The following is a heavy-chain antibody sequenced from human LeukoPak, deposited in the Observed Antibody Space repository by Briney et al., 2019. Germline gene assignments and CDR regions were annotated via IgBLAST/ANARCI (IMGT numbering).Heavy chain of an antibody. Sequence: ASVNVSCKASVYTFTGYYMHWVRPAPGQGLAWMGWINPNSGGTNYAQKFQGRVTMTRDTSISTAYMELSRLRSDDTAVYYCAREGQPGDYFDYWGQGTLVTVSS. V-gene: IGHV1-2*02. D-gene: IGHD1-14*01. CDR2: INPNSGGT. CDR3: AREGQPGDYFDY. CDR1: VYTFTGYY. J-gene: IGHJ4*02.